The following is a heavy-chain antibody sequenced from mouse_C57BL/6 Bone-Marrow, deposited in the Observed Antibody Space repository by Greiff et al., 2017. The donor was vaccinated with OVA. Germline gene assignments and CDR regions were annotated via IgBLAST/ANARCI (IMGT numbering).Heavy chain of an antibody. Sequence: EVKLMESGGGLVKPGGSLKLSCAASGFTFSSYAMSWVRQTPEKRLEWVATISDGGSYTYYPDNVKGRFTISRDNAKNNLYLQMSHLKSEDTAMYYCARDGLPYAMDYWGQGTSVTVSS. CDR3: ARDGLPYAMDY. V-gene: IGHV5-4*01. CDR1: GFTFSSYA. J-gene: IGHJ4*01. CDR2: ISDGGSYT.